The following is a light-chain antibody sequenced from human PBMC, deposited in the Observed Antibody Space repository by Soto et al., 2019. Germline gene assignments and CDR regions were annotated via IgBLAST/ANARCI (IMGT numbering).Light chain of an antibody. V-gene: IGKV3-11*01. CDR3: HQRSNWPLT. CDR1: QSVSSY. Sequence: EVVLTQSPDTLSLSPGGSATLSCRVSQSVSSYLAWYQQRPGQALRLLIYDVSKRATGIPARFSGSGSRTDFTLTINSLEPEDFAIYFCHQRSNWPLTFGGGTKLEIK. J-gene: IGKJ4*01. CDR2: DVS.